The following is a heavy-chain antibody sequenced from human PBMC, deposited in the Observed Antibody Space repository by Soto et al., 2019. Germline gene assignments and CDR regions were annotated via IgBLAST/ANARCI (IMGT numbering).Heavy chain of an antibody. CDR2: IIPIFGTA. CDR1: GGTFSSYA. J-gene: IGHJ4*02. D-gene: IGHD3-22*01. CDR3: GRCAKGTYDSRGYRSPYSEY. Sequence: GSSVKVSCKPSGGTFSSYAISWVRQAPGQGLEWMGGIIPIFGTANYAQKIQGNVTITADESTSTAYMELSSLRSEDTAVYYCGRCAKGTYDSRGYRSPYSEYWGQGTLVT. V-gene: IGHV1-69*13.